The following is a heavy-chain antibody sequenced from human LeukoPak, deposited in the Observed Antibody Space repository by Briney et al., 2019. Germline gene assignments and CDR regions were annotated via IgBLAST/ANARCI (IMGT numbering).Heavy chain of an antibody. CDR1: GGSISSSSYY. V-gene: IGHV4-39*07. CDR3: ARVVGATPRPYFDY. Sequence: SETLSLTCTVSGGSISSSSYYWGWIRQPPGKGLEGIGSIYYSGSTYYNPSLKSRVTISVDTSKNQFSLKLSSVTAADTAVYYCARVVGATPRPYFDYWGQGTLVTVSS. D-gene: IGHD1-26*01. J-gene: IGHJ4*02. CDR2: IYYSGST.